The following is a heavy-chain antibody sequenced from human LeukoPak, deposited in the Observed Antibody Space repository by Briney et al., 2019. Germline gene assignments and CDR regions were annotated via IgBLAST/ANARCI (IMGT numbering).Heavy chain of an antibody. CDR2: INPNSGGT. CDR3: ARANVAAAGTVLYYYYYMDV. J-gene: IGHJ6*03. Sequence: ASVKVSCKASGYTFTGYYMHWVRQAPGQGLERMGWINPNSGGTNYAQKFQGRVTMTRDTSISTAYMELSRLRSDDTAVYYCARANVAAAGTVLYYYYYMDVWGKGTTVTISS. D-gene: IGHD6-13*01. CDR1: GYTFTGYY. V-gene: IGHV1-2*02.